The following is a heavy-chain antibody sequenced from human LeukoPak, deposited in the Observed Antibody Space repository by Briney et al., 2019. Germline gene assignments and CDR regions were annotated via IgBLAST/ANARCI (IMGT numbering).Heavy chain of an antibody. V-gene: IGHV1-2*02. J-gene: IGHJ4*02. CDR1: GYTFTGYY. CDR2: INPNSGGT. Sequence: ASVKVSCKASGYTFTGYYMHWVRQAPGQGLEWMGWINPNSGGTNYAQKFQGRVTMTRDTSISTAYMELSRLRSDDTAVYYCARDLRVAGTMYFDCWGQGALVTVSS. CDR3: ARDLRVAGTMYFDC. D-gene: IGHD6-19*01.